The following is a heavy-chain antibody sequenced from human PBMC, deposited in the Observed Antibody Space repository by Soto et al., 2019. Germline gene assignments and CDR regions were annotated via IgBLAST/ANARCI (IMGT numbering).Heavy chain of an antibody. CDR2: IYPRDSDT. Sequence: TGESLKISGRGSGYRFTTAWIGWVRQMPGKGLEWMGLIYPRDSDTRYSPSFHGQVTISADKSINTAYLQWSSLKASDTAMYYCARGNWFDPWGQGTLVTVSS. V-gene: IGHV5-51*03. J-gene: IGHJ5*02. CDR3: ARGNWFDP. CDR1: GYRFTTAW.